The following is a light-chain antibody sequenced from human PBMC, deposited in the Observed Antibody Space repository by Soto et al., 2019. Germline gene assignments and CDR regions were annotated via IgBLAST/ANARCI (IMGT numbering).Light chain of an antibody. CDR3: MQSLQSPLT. V-gene: IGKV2-28*01. Sequence: DIVMTQSPLSLPVTPGEPASISCRSSQSLLHSNGYNYLDWYLQKPGQSPQLLIYLGSNRASGVPERFSGSGSGTDFTLKISRVEAEDVAVYYCMQSLQSPLTFGRGTKVEIK. J-gene: IGKJ1*01. CDR1: QSLLHSNGYNY. CDR2: LGS.